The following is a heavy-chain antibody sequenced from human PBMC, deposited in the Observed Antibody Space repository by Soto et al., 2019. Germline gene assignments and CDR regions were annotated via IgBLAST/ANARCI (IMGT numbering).Heavy chain of an antibody. CDR2: MYYSGST. Sequence: SETLSLTCTVSGGSISYYYCSWIRQPPGKGLEWIGYMYYSGSTNYNPSLKSRVTISVDTSKNQFSLKLSSVTAADTAVYFCATGYSDYDSWGQGSLVTVSS. V-gene: IGHV4-59*08. CDR3: ATGYSDYDS. D-gene: IGHD5-18*01. J-gene: IGHJ4*02. CDR1: GGSISYYY.